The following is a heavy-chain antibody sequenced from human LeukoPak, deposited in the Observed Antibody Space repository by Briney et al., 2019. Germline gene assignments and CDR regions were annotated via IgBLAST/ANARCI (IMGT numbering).Heavy chain of an antibody. CDR2: IGGDGVSR. CDR1: GFTFKTYA. V-gene: IGHV3-23*01. Sequence: GGSLRLSCAASGFTFKTYAMMWVRHAQGKGLEWVSAIGGDGVSRDYSDSVKGRFTISRDNSKNTLYLQMNSLRVEDTALYFCAKRVGGTPDNWGLGTLVTVSS. J-gene: IGHJ4*02. D-gene: IGHD1-26*01. CDR3: AKRVGGTPDN.